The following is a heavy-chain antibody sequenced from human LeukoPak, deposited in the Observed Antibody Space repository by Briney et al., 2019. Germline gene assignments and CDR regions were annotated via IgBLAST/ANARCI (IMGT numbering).Heavy chain of an antibody. CDR2: IYYKGNT. D-gene: IGHD3-10*01. CDR3: ARSYSSGSYYSPFDP. Sequence: SETLSLTCTVSGGSISSFYWSWIRQPPGKGLEWIGYIYYKGNTNYSPSLSSRVTISLDTSKNQFSLKLSSLTAADTAVYYCARSYSSGSYYSPFDPWGQGTLVAVSS. CDR1: GGSISSFY. V-gene: IGHV4-59*01. J-gene: IGHJ5*02.